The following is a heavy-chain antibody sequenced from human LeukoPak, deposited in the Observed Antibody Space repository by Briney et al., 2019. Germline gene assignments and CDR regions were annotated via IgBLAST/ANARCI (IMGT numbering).Heavy chain of an antibody. Sequence: GGSLRLSCAASGFTFSSYVMNWVRQAPGKGLEWVSGISGSSGSTYYADSVKGRFTVSRDNSKNTLYLQMNSLRAEDTAVYYCARLGYGGSGWYFDYWGQGTLVTVSS. CDR2: ISGSSGST. D-gene: IGHD6-19*01. CDR1: GFTFSSYV. V-gene: IGHV3-23*01. J-gene: IGHJ4*02. CDR3: ARLGYGGSGWYFDY.